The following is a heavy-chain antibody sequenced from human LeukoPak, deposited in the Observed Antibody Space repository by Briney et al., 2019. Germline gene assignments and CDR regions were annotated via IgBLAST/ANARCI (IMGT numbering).Heavy chain of an antibody. J-gene: IGHJ4*02. V-gene: IGHV4-4*07. CDR3: AREPEPDDDSSGYSDY. CDR1: GGSISSYY. D-gene: IGHD3-22*01. CDR2: IYTSGST. Sequence: SETLSLTCTVSGGSISSYYWSWIRQPAGKGLEWIGRIYTSGSTNYNPSLKSRVTMSVDTSKNQFSLKLSSVTAADTAVYYCAREPEPDDDSSGYSDYWGQGTLVTVPS.